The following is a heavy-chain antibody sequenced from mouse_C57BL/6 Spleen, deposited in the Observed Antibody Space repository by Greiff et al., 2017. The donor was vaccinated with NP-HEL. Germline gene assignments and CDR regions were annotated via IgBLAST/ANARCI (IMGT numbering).Heavy chain of an antibody. CDR1: GYTFTDYN. D-gene: IGHD1-1*01. V-gene: IGHV1-22*01. Sequence: EVQLQQSGPELVKPGASVKMSCKASGYTFTDYNMHWVKQSHGKSLEWIGYINPNNGGTSYNQKFKGKATLTVNKSSSTAYMELRSLTSEDSAVYYCARGLTTVVAFDYWGQGTTLTVSS. CDR3: ARGLTTVVAFDY. J-gene: IGHJ2*01. CDR2: INPNNGGT.